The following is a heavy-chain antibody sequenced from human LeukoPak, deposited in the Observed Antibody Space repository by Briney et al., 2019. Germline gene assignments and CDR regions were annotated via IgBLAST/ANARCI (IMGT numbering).Heavy chain of an antibody. J-gene: IGHJ4*02. D-gene: IGHD5-18*01. CDR2: ISSSSSYI. CDR1: GFTFSSYS. Sequence: GGSLRLSCAASGFTFSSYSMNWVRQAPGKGLEWVSSISSSSSYIYYAHSVNGRFTISRDNAKNSLYLQLNRLRAEDTALYYCANEVYSYGPRGLDYWGQGPLVTLSS. V-gene: IGHV3-21*01. CDR3: ANEVYSYGPRGLDY.